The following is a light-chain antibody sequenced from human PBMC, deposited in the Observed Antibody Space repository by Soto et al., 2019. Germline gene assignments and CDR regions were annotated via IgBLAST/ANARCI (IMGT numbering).Light chain of an antibody. J-gene: IGKJ3*01. Sequence: EIVLTQSAGALSLSPGERATLSCRASQSVSSSYLAWYQQKPGQAPRLLIYGASSRVTGIPDRFSGSGSGTDFTLTISRLEPEDFAVYYCQQYGSSITFGPGTKVDIK. V-gene: IGKV3-20*01. CDR3: QQYGSSIT. CDR1: QSVSSSY. CDR2: GAS.